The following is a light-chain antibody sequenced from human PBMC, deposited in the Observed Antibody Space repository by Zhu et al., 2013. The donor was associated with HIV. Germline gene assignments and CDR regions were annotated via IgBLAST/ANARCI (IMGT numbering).Light chain of an antibody. CDR1: QDINSA. V-gene: IGKV1-13*02. Sequence: AVQLTQSPSSLSASVGDRITITCRASQDINSALAWYQQKPGKPPNLLIYDASSLEGGVPSRFSGSGSETDFTLSISSLQPEDFATYYCQQYNSYPYTFGQGTKLEIK. J-gene: IGKJ2*01. CDR2: DAS. CDR3: QQYNSYPYT.